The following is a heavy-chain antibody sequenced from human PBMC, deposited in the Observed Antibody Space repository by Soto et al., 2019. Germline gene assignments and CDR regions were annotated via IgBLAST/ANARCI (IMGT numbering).Heavy chain of an antibody. CDR2: IWYDGTKE. J-gene: IGHJ4*02. V-gene: IGHV3-33*06. CDR3: AKDLGILEWLYTMEN. D-gene: IGHD3-3*01. CDR1: GFTFSSYA. Sequence: GGSLRLSCAASGFTFSSYAMHWVRQAPGKGLEWVALIWYDGTKEYYADSVKGRFTISRDNSRNTLYLQMNSLGAEDTALYYCAKDLGILEWLYTMENWGQGTQVTVSS.